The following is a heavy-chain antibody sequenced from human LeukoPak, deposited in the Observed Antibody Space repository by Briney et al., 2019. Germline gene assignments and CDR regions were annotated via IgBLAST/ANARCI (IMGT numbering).Heavy chain of an antibody. CDR1: GYSISSGYY. CDR3: AGTLMRVDY. CDR2: MYHSGSS. V-gene: IGHV4-38-2*02. Sequence: SETLSVTCTVSGYSISSGYYWGWIRQPPGKGLEWIGSMYHSGSSYYNSSLKSRVTISVDTSKNQFSLKLSSVTAADTAMYFCAGTLMRVDYWGQGTLVTVSS. J-gene: IGHJ4*02. D-gene: IGHD2-8*01.